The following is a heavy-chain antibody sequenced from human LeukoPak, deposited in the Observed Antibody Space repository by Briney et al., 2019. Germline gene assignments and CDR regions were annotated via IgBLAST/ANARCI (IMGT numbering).Heavy chain of an antibody. J-gene: IGHJ4*02. CDR3: ARGGLTIFGVVNFDY. CDR2: INPNSGGT. V-gene: IGHV1-2*02. CDR1: GYTFTGYY. D-gene: IGHD3-3*01. Sequence: ASVKVSCKASGYTFTGYYMHWVRQAPGQGLEWVGWINPNSGGTNYAQKFQGRVTMTRDTSISTAYMEPSRLRSDDTAVYYCARGGLTIFGVVNFDYWGQGTLVTVSS.